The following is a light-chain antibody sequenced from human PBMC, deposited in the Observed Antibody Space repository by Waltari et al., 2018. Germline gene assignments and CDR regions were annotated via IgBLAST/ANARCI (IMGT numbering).Light chain of an antibody. CDR3: ASYSSISSYVV. Sequence: QSALTQPASVSGSPGQSITISCTGTSSDVGTYKYVSWYQHRPGTAPKVYIYDVNKRPSGVSNRFSGSKSGNTASLTISGLQAEDEANYSCASYSSISSYVVFGGGTKLTVL. V-gene: IGLV2-14*03. CDR2: DVN. CDR1: SSDVGTYKY. J-gene: IGLJ2*01.